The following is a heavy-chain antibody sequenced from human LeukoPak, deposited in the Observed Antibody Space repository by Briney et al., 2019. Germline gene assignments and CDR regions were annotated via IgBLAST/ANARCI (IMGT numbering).Heavy chain of an antibody. Sequence: GGSLRLSCAASGFTFSNFWMHWVRQVPGKGLVWASRINSDATTTNYADSVKGRFTISRDNAKNTLYLQMNSLRAEDTAVYYCVRGDIPSYYDSSGYYPFDKWGQGTLVTVSS. J-gene: IGHJ4*02. V-gene: IGHV3-74*01. CDR2: INSDATTT. CDR3: VRGDIPSYYDSSGYYPFDK. CDR1: GFTFSNFW. D-gene: IGHD3-22*01.